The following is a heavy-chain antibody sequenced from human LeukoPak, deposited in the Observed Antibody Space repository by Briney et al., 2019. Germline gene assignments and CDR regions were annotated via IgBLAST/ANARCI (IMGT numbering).Heavy chain of an antibody. D-gene: IGHD6-6*01. CDR1: GFTFSSYA. Sequence: GGSLRLSCAVSGFTFSSYAMSWVRQAPGKGLEWVSAITGSGGSTYYADSVKGRFTISRDDSKNTLYLQMNSLRAEDTAVYYCAKDRWRRSSGGFDYWGQGTLVTVSS. J-gene: IGHJ4*02. V-gene: IGHV3-23*01. CDR2: ITGSGGST. CDR3: AKDRWRRSSGGFDY.